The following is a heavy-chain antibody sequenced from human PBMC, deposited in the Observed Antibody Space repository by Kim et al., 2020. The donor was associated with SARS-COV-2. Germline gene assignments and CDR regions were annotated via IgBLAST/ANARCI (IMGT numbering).Heavy chain of an antibody. CDR3: ARDRQQLVRNGMDV. V-gene: IGHV4-31*02. Sequence: NPSLERRVTISVDTSKNQFSLKLSSVTAADTAVYYCARDRQQLVRNGMDVWGQGTTVTVSS. D-gene: IGHD6-13*01. J-gene: IGHJ6*02.